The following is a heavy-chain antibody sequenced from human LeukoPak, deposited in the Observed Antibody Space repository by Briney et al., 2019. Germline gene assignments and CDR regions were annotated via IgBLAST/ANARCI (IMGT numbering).Heavy chain of an antibody. D-gene: IGHD7-27*01. Sequence: ASVKVSCKASGYTFTGHYMHWVRQAPGQGLEWMGIINPSGGSTSYAQKFQGRVTMTRDTSTSTVYMELSSLRSEDTAVYYCARVGLGRGFDIWGQGTMVTVSS. CDR2: INPSGGST. J-gene: IGHJ3*02. CDR3: ARVGLGRGFDI. CDR1: GYTFTGHY. V-gene: IGHV1-46*01.